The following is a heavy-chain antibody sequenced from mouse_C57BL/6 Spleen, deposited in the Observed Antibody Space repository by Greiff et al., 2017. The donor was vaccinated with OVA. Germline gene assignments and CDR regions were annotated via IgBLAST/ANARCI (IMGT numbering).Heavy chain of an antibody. J-gene: IGHJ4*01. V-gene: IGHV1-18*01. CDR1: GYTFTDYN. D-gene: IGHD2-4*01. Sequence: VHVKQSGPELVKPGASVKIPCKASGYTFTDYNMDWVKQSHGKSLEWIGDINPNNGGTIYNQKFKGKATLTVDKSSSTAYMELRSLTSEDTAVYYCAREGYYDYDRFYAMDYWGQGTSVTVSS. CDR3: AREGYYDYDRFYAMDY. CDR2: INPNNGGT.